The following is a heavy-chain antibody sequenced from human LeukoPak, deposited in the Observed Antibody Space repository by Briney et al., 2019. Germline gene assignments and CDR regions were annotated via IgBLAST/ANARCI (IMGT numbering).Heavy chain of an antibody. CDR1: GFTFSSYS. D-gene: IGHD6-19*01. CDR3: ARDSAGIAVAGDFDY. CDR2: ISSSGSTI. J-gene: IGHJ4*02. Sequence: GGSLRLSCAASGFTFSSYSMNWVRQAPGKGLEWVSYISSSGSTIYYADSVKGRFTISRDNAKNSLYLQMNSLRAEDTAVYYCARDSAGIAVAGDFDYWGQGTLVTVSS. V-gene: IGHV3-48*01.